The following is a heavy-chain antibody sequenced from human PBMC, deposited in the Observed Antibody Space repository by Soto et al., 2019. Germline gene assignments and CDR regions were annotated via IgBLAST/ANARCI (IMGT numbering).Heavy chain of an antibody. J-gene: IGHJ4*02. CDR3: AKSSSGLRDYFDS. CDR2: TSYDGLNT. Sequence: GGSLRLSCAVSGFTLSTFAIHWVRHAPGKGLEWVATTSYDGLNTFYGESVRGRFSISRDTSKNTLFLQMNSLKTEDTAVYYCAKSSSGLRDYFDSCGRGNLVTVSS. D-gene: IGHD3-10*01. CDR1: GFTLSTFA. V-gene: IGHV3-30-3*02.